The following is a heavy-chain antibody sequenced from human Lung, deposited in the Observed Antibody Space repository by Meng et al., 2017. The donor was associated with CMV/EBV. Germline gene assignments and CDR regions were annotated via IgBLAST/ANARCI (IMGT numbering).Heavy chain of an antibody. Sequence: GGSLRLXXAASGFTFSGYSMHWVRQAPGKGLEWVSSISISRAYMLYADSVKGRFTISRDNAKNSLYLQINSLRAEDTAVYYCARGYTGGELAAAFDIWGPRPMVTVSS. V-gene: IGHV3-21*01. CDR1: GFTFSGYS. CDR2: ISISRAYM. CDR3: ARGYTGGELAAAFDI. D-gene: IGHD3-16*01. J-gene: IGHJ3*02.